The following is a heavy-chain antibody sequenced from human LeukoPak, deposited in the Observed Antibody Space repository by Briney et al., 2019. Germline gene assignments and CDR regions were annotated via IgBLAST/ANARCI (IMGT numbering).Heavy chain of an antibody. D-gene: IGHD6-19*01. CDR1: GFTFSTYW. CDR2: IKQDGSEK. Sequence: PGGSLRLSCAAPGFTFSTYWMTWVRQAPGKGLEWVANIKQDGSEKYYVDSVKGRFTISRDNAKNSLSLQMNSLRVEDTAVYYCARGRYSNGWYDYWGQGTLVTVSS. J-gene: IGHJ4*02. CDR3: ARGRYSNGWYDY. V-gene: IGHV3-7*01.